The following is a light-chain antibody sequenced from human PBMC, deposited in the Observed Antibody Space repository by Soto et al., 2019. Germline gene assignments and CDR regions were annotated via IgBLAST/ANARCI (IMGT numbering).Light chain of an antibody. CDR3: QQYDSSSWT. J-gene: IGKJ1*01. CDR2: GAS. CDR1: QSVSSSY. V-gene: IGKV3-20*01. Sequence: EIVLTQSTDTLSLCPGERATLSCRASQSVSSSYLAWYQQKPGQAPRLLIYGASSRATGIPDRFSGSGSGTDFTLIISRLEAEDFAVYYCQQYDSSSWTFGQGTKVEIK.